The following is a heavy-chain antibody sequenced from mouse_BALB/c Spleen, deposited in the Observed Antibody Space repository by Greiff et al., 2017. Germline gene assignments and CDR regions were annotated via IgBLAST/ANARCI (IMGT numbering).Heavy chain of an antibody. CDR3: ASYTTAHYYAMDY. V-gene: IGHV2-6-7*01. D-gene: IGHD1-2*01. CDR1: GFSLTGYG. CDR2: IWGDGST. Sequence: QVQLKESGPGLVAPSQSLSITCTVSGFSLTGYGVNWVRQPPGKGLEWLGMIWGDGSTDYNSALKSRLSISKDNSKSQVFLKMNSLQTDDTARYYCASYTTAHYYAMDYWGQGTSVTVSS. J-gene: IGHJ4*01.